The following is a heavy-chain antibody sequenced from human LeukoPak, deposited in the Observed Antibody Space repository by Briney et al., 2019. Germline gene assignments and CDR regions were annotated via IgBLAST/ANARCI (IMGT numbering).Heavy chain of an antibody. CDR1: GLTFSRYA. D-gene: IGHD5-18*01. V-gene: IGHV3-23*01. Sequence: GGSLRLSCAVSGLTFSRYAMSWVRQAPGKGLEWVSAISESGSGTYYADSVKGRFTISRDNSKDTLYLQMNSLRAEDTAVYYCARDGGGYSYRWGQGTLVTVSS. CDR2: ISESGSGT. J-gene: IGHJ4*02. CDR3: ARDGGGYSYR.